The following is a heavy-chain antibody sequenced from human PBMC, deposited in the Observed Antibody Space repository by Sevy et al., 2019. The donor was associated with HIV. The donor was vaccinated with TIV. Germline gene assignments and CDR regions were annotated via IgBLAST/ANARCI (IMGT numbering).Heavy chain of an antibody. J-gene: IGHJ4*02. CDR1: GFSLNSFW. D-gene: IGHD2-15*01. CDR2: INQNGSVT. V-gene: IGHV3-7*01. Sequence: GGSLRLSCAASGFSLNSFWMNWVRQAPGKGLEWVANINQNGSVTYYVDSVKGRFTISRDNSRNLLYLQMTSLRVEDTALYYCVRAVATNGSFWGQGTLVTVFS. CDR3: VRAVATNGSF.